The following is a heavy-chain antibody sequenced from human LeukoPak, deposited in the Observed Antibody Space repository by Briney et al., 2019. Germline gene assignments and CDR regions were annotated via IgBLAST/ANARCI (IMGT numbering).Heavy chain of an antibody. D-gene: IGHD3-10*01. J-gene: IGHJ4*02. CDR1: GYTFTSYA. Sequence: ASVKVSCKASGYTFTSYAMHWVRQAPGQRLEWMGWINAGNGNTKYSQKFQGRVTITRDTSASTAYMELSSLRSEDTAVYYCARGEILWFGELVDYWGQGTLVTVSS. CDR2: INAGNGNT. V-gene: IGHV1-3*01. CDR3: ARGEILWFGELVDY.